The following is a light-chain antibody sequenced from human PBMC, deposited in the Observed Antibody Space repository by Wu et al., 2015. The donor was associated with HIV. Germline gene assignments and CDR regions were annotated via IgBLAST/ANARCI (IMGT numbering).Light chain of an antibody. V-gene: IGKV3-11*01. Sequence: DIVLTQSPGTLSLSPGERATLSCRASQSVSSYLAWYQQKPGQAPRLLIYDASNRATGIPARFSGSGSGTDFTLTISSLEPEDFAVYYCQQRGNWPXTFGGGTKVE. CDR3: QQRGNWPXT. CDR2: DAS. CDR1: QSVSSY. J-gene: IGKJ4*01.